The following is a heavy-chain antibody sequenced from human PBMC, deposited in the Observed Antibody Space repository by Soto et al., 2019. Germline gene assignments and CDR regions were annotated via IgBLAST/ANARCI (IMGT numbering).Heavy chain of an antibody. V-gene: IGHV3-21*01. Sequence: PGGSLRLSCAASGFPFSTYNMNLVRQSPGKGLEWVSSISISSSYIYYADSVKGRFTISRDNAKNSLYLQMNRLRAEDTAVYYCARDYDFWSGRGSMDVWGQGTTVAVSS. CDR1: GFPFSTYN. D-gene: IGHD3-3*01. CDR3: ARDYDFWSGRGSMDV. J-gene: IGHJ6*02. CDR2: ISISSSYI.